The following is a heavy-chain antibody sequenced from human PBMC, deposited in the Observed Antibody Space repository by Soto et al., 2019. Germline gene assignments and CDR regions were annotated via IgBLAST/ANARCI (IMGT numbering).Heavy chain of an antibody. CDR2: ISYDGINK. V-gene: IGHV3-30*03. D-gene: IGHD2-2*01. J-gene: IGHJ2*01. CDR1: GFTFNTYG. Sequence: QVQLVESGGGVVQPGRSLGLSCAASGFTFNTYGMHWVRQAPGKGLEWVAAISYDGINKYYADSVKGRFTISRDNSKNTLYVQINSLRAEDTAVYFCARSPQPTRGIHWYFDLWGRGILVTVSS. CDR3: ARSPQPTRGIHWYFDL.